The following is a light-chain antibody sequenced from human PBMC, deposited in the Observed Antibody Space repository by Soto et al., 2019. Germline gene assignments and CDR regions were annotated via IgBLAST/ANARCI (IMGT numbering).Light chain of an antibody. CDR1: QSVSTN. Sequence: EVVMTQSPVTLSVSPGERATLSCRASQSVSTNLAWYQQKPGLAPRLLIYRASTRAIGIPARFSGGGSGTEFTLTISSLQSEDFAIYYCQQYNKWPPWTFGQGTKVEIK. CDR2: RAS. CDR3: QQYNKWPPWT. J-gene: IGKJ1*01. V-gene: IGKV3-15*01.